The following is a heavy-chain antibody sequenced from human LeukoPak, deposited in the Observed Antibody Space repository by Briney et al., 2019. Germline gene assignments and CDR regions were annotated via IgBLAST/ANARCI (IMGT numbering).Heavy chain of an antibody. J-gene: IGHJ4*02. V-gene: IGHV4-4*02. CDR2: VTLDGRT. CDR1: GGSVSSTNW. CDR3: AREGGFYRPLDY. D-gene: IGHD6-25*01. Sequence: PSGTLSLTCGVSGGSVSSTNWWTWIRQPPGKGLEWIGEVTLDGRTNFNPSLKSRLTMSVDLSENHVSPKLTSVTAADTAVYYCAREGGFYRPLDYSGQGTLVTVSS.